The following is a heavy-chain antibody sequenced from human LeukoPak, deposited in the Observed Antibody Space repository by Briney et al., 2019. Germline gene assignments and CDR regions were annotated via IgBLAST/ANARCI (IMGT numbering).Heavy chain of an antibody. J-gene: IGHJ4*02. CDR1: GFTFSNYA. CDR2: ISGRGGST. V-gene: IGHV3-23*01. Sequence: PGGSLRLSCTSSGFTFSNYAMSWVRQAPGKGLEWVSTISGRGGSTYYADSVKGRFTISRDNSENTLYLQMNSLRAEDTAVYYCAREGSYYDSSGYYSSFDYWGQGALVTVSS. D-gene: IGHD3-22*01. CDR3: AREGSYYDSSGYYSSFDY.